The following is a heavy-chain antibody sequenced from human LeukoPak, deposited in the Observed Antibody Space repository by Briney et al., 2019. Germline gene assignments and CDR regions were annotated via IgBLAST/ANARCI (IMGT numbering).Heavy chain of an antibody. J-gene: IGHJ4*02. Sequence: GGSLRLSCAASGFTFDNYAMHWVRQAPGKGLEWLSIISWNSGYIGYADSVKGRFTISRDNAKKSLDLQMNSLGAEDTAFYYCAKVRGTYSSGYFFDYWGQGTLVTVSS. D-gene: IGHD6-19*01. CDR1: GFTFDNYA. V-gene: IGHV3-9*01. CDR2: ISWNSGYI. CDR3: AKVRGTYSSGYFFDY.